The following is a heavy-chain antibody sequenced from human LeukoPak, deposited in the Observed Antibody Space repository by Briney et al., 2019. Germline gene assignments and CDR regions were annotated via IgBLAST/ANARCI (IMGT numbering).Heavy chain of an antibody. J-gene: IGHJ5*02. D-gene: IGHD3-9*01. CDR2: IYTSGST. Sequence: SETLSLTCTVSGCSISSYYWSWIRQPAGKGLEWIGVIYTSGSTNYNPSLKSRVTMSVDTSKNQFSLKLSSVTAADTAVYYCARDSDILTGPNWFDPWGQGTLVTVSS. V-gene: IGHV4-4*07. CDR1: GCSISSYY. CDR3: ARDSDILTGPNWFDP.